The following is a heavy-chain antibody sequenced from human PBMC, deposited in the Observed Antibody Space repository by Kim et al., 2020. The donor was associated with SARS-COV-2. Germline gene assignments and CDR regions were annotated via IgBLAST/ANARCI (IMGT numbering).Heavy chain of an antibody. CDR2: INPNSGGT. CDR1: GYTFTGYY. J-gene: IGHJ4*02. D-gene: IGHD2-15*01. V-gene: IGHV1-2*06. Sequence: ASVKVSCKASGYTFTGYYMHWVRQAPGQGLEWMGRINPNSGGTNYAQKFHGRVTMTRDTSISTAYMELSRLRSDDTAVYYCARLDGRGIHCSGGSCYSKKPRSFDSWGQGTLVTVSS. CDR3: ARLDGRGIHCSGGSCYSKKPRSFDS.